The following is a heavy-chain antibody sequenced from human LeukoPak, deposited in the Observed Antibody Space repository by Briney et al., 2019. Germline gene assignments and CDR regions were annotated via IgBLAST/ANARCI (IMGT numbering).Heavy chain of an antibody. J-gene: IGHJ5*02. Sequence: SETLSLTCAVSGYSISSGYYWGWIRQPPGKGLEWIGSIYHSGSTYYNPSLKSRVTISVDTSKNQFSLKLSPVTAADTAVYYCARDVRMRCSSTSCNDPGWFDPWGQGTLVTVSS. CDR1: GYSISSGYY. V-gene: IGHV4-38-2*02. D-gene: IGHD2-2*01. CDR3: ARDVRMRCSSTSCNDPGWFDP. CDR2: IYHSGST.